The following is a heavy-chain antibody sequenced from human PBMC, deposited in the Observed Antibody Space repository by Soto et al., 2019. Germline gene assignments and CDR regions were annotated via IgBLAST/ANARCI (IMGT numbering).Heavy chain of an antibody. J-gene: IGHJ4*02. D-gene: IGHD4-17*01. Sequence: QVQLVESGGGVVQPGRSLRLSCAASGFTFSSYAMHWVRQAPGKGLEWVAVISYDGSNKYYADSVKGRFTISRDNSKNTLYLQMNSLRAEDTAVYYCARVAVDHDYGDLKALDYWGQGTLVTVSS. CDR1: GFTFSSYA. V-gene: IGHV3-30-3*01. CDR2: ISYDGSNK. CDR3: ARVAVDHDYGDLKALDY.